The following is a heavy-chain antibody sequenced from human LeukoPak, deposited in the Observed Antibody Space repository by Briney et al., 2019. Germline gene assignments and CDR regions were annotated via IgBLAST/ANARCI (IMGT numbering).Heavy chain of an antibody. D-gene: IGHD3/OR15-3a*01. Sequence: GGSLRLACAASGFTFSSYAMSWVRQAPGKGLEWVSAISGSGGSTYYADSVKCRFTISRDNSKNTLYLQMNSLRAENTAVYYCAKDLRLDGLSPFDYWGQGTLVTVSS. CDR1: GFTFSSYA. J-gene: IGHJ4*02. CDR2: ISGSGGST. CDR3: AKDLRLDGLSPFDY. V-gene: IGHV3-23*01.